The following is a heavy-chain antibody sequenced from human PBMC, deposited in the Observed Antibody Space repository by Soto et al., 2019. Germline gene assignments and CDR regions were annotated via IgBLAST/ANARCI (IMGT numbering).Heavy chain of an antibody. CDR3: ASLPEYCRGDGGRMDY. J-gene: IGHJ4*02. V-gene: IGHV4-39*01. Sequence: SETLSLTCTVSGGSISSSSYYWGWIRQPPGKGLEWIGSIYYSGSTYYNLSLKSRVTISVDTSKNQFSLKLSSVTAADTAVYFCASLPEYCRGDGGRMDYWSQGTLVTVS. D-gene: IGHD2-15*01. CDR2: IYYSGST. CDR1: GGSISSSSYY.